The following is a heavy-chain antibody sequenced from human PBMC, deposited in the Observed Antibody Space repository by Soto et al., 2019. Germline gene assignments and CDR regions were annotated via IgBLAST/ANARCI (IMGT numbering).Heavy chain of an antibody. CDR2: CTGSSGKI. CDR1: GFTFSTHA. D-gene: IGHD2-15*01. V-gene: IGHV3-23*01. CDR3: AKDESGLSGVGHAFDA. J-gene: IGHJ3*01. Sequence: GGYLRLSCAASGFTFSTHAVGWVRQTLGKGLESVRGCTGSSGKINYAGSVKGRYVLSRDNSRKTVYLEMSTMRGEDTAIYYCAKDESGLSGVGHAFDAWGQGKIVNVSS.